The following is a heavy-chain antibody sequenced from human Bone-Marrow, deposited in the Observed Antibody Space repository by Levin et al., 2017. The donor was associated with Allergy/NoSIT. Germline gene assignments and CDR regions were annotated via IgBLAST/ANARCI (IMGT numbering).Heavy chain of an antibody. D-gene: IGHD2-21*02. CDR1: GFTVSSDY. Sequence: LTGGSLRLSCAASGFTVSSDYMSWVRQAPGKGLEWVSTFNGGGATSYTDSVQGRFTVSGDNSENTLYLQMNSLTVEDTAVYYCARGRLGYCGGACYSLASWGQGTLVTVSS. V-gene: IGHV3-53*01. CDR2: FNGGGAT. J-gene: IGHJ5*02. CDR3: ARGRLGYCGGACYSLAS.